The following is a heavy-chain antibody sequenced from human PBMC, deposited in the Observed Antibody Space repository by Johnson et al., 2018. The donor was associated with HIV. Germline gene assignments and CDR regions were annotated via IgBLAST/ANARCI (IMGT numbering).Heavy chain of an antibody. J-gene: IGHJ3*01. CDR3: VRDADDAFDV. CDR1: GFTFSSYG. Sequence: VQLVESGGGVVQPGMSLRLSCAASGFTFSSYGMHWVRQAPGKGLVWVSRINSDGSSTSYADSVKARFSISRDNSKKTLYLQMNSLRAEDTALYYCVRDADDAFDVWGQGTMVTVSS. CDR2: INSDGSST. V-gene: IGHV3-74*01.